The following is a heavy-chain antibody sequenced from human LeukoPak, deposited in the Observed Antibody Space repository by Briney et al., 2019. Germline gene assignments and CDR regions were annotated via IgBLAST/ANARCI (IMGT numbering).Heavy chain of an antibody. CDR3: ARASGGIYDP. D-gene: IGHD2-15*01. CDR1: GFTFAGHA. V-gene: IGHV3-23*01. Sequence: GGSLRLSCVGSGFTFAGHAMTWVRQAPGKGLEWVSFITDSGGATTYADSVKGRFTISRDNSRNTLYLQMNSLRAEDTAVYYCARASGGIYDPWGQGTLVTVSS. CDR2: ITDSGGAT. J-gene: IGHJ5*02.